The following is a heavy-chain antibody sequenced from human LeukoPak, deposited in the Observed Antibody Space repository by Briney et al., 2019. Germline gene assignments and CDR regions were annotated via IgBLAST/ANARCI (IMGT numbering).Heavy chain of an antibody. Sequence: SETLSLTCTVSGGSISSYYWSWIRQPPGKGLEWIGYIYYSGSTNYNPSLKSRVTISVDTSKNQFSLKLSSVTAADTAVYYCARWADTRTTAHCYFDYWGQGTLVTVSS. D-gene: IGHD5-18*01. V-gene: IGHV4-59*01. CDR2: IYYSGST. CDR3: ARWADTRTTAHCYFDY. CDR1: GGSISSYY. J-gene: IGHJ4*02.